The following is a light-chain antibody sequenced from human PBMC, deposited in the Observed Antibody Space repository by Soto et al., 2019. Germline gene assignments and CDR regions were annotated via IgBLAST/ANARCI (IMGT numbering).Light chain of an antibody. CDR1: SSDVGGYNY. CDR2: EVS. V-gene: IGLV2-8*01. J-gene: IGLJ1*01. CDR3: SAYAGSKIYG. Sequence: QSALTQPPSACGAPEQSVTISCTGTSSDVGGYNYVSWYQQHPGKAPKLMIYEVSTRPSGVPARFSGSQSGNTASLTVSGLKAEEEAGYYCSAYAGSKIYGFGSGTQLTVL.